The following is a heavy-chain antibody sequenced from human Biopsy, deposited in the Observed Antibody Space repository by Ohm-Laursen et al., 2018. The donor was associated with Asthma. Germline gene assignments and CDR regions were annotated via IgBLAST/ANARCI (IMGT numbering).Heavy chain of an antibody. CDR2: IYSGGTS. J-gene: IGHJ4*02. CDR1: GFAVSRDH. V-gene: IGHV3-53*01. CDR3: ARGDSSNWSHYYFDY. D-gene: IGHD3-22*01. Sequence: ETLSLTCAASGFAVSRDHMFWVRQAPGKGLEWVSVIYSGGTSHTADSVRGRFTISRDYSKNTLYLQMHSLRAEDTAVYYCARGDSSNWSHYYFDYRVQGTLVTVSS.